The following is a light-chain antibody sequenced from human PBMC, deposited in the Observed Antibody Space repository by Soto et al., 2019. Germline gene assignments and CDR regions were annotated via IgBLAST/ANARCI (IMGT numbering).Light chain of an antibody. J-gene: IGLJ1*01. CDR3: SAWDDSLSGPV. CDR2: RNN. V-gene: IGLV1-47*01. CDR1: SSNIGSNY. Sequence: QSLLTQPPSASGTPGQRVTISCSGSSSNIGSNYVYWYQQLPGTAPKLLIYRNNQRPSGVPDRFSGSKSGTSASLAISGLRSEDEADYYCSAWDDSLSGPVFGTGTKV.